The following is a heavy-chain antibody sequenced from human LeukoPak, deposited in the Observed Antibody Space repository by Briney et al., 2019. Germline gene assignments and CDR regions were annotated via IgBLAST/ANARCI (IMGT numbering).Heavy chain of an antibody. D-gene: IGHD3-22*01. CDR1: GNTFTTYD. V-gene: IGHV1-18*01. CDR3: ARGPPGRVYDSTKRGLFDP. CDR2: ISAYNGNT. J-gene: IGHJ5*02. Sequence: GASVKVSCKASGNTFTTYDISWVRQAPGQGLEWMGGISAYNGNTNYTQKLQGRVTMTTDTSTSTAYMELSSLRLEDTAVFYCARGPPGRVYDSTKRGLFDPWGQGTLVTVSS.